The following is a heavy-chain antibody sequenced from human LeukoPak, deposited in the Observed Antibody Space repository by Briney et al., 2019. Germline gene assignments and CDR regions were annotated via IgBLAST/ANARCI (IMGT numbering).Heavy chain of an antibody. D-gene: IGHD2-15*01. CDR2: INPNSGGT. V-gene: IGHV1-2*02. Sequence: ASVKVSCKASGYTFIGYYMHWVRQAPGQGLEWMGWINPNSGGTNYAQKFQGRVTMTRDTSISTAYMELSRLRSDDTAVYYCAGTTRCSGGSCYFDYWGQGTLVTVSS. CDR3: AGTTRCSGGSCYFDY. J-gene: IGHJ4*02. CDR1: GYTFIGYY.